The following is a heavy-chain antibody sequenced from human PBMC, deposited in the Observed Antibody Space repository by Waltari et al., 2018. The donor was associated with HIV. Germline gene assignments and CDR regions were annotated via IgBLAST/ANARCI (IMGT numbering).Heavy chain of an antibody. CDR3: AKGALMRWLHSPRHWFDP. CDR1: GGSIIRSSDY. CDR2: ILHSGAT. Sequence: QLQELGPGLVKPSETLSLSCTVSGGSIIRSSDYWAWIRQPPGKELESIGSILHSGATFYNPSLNSLKSRVTISIDTSKNQFSLRLTSVTAADTGTYYCAKGALMRWLHSPRHWFDPWGQGNLVTVSS. D-gene: IGHD5-12*01. J-gene: IGHJ5*02. V-gene: IGHV4-39*07.